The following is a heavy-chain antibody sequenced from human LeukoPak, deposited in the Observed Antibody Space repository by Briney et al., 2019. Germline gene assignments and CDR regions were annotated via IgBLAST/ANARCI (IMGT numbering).Heavy chain of an antibody. Sequence: GRSLRLSCEASGFTFSIFPMHWVRQTPGKGLEWVALISSGSEKYYADSVKGRFTISRDNSKNMLYLQMNSLRADDTAVYYCARDLELSAVYYFDSWGQGTLVIVSS. CDR2: ISSGSEK. CDR1: GFTFSIFP. J-gene: IGHJ4*02. CDR3: ARDLELSAVYYFDS. V-gene: IGHV3-30*04. D-gene: IGHD3-3*01.